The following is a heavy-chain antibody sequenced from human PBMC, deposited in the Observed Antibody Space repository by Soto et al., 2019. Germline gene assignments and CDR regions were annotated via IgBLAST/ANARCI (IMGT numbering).Heavy chain of an antibody. V-gene: IGHV3-15*07. D-gene: IGHD1-1*01. CDR3: TTEADGTTYIDY. CDR2: IKSKGGGGTT. J-gene: IGHJ4*02. Sequence: EVQLVESGGGLVKPGGALRLPCESSGFTFSNAWVNWGRQAPGKGVGWVGRIKSKGGGGTTDYAASLKGRVSILRHDSNNTLHLHMSSLRTEDTAVYYCTTEADGTTYIDYWGQGILVTVSA. CDR1: GFTFSNAW.